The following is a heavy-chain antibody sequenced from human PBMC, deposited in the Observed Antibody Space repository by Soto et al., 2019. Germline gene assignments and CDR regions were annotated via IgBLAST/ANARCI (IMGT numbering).Heavy chain of an antibody. CDR3: AKDGGSSGWPWPDLRGGAFDY. J-gene: IGHJ4*02. D-gene: IGHD6-19*01. V-gene: IGHV3-15*01. CDR1: EFTFSNYA. Sequence: GGSLRLSCAASEFTFSNYAMSWVRQAPGKGLEWVGRIKSKTDGGTADYAAPVKGRFTISRDDSKNTLYLQMNSLRAEDTAVYYCAKDGGSSGWPWPDLRGGAFDYWGQGTLVTVSS. CDR2: IKSKTDGGTA.